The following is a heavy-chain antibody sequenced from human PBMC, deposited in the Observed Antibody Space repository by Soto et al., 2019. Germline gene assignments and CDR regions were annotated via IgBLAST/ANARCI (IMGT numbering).Heavy chain of an antibody. CDR1: GFTFSSYA. CDR3: ARDLGIVVVIPDAFDI. V-gene: IGHV3-30-3*01. Sequence: GGSLSLSCAASGFTFSSYAMHWVRQAPGKGLEWVAVISYDGSNKYYADSVKGRFTISRDNSKNTLYLQMNSLRAEDTAVYYCARDLGIVVVIPDAFDIWGQGTMVTVSS. CDR2: ISYDGSNK. D-gene: IGHD3-22*01. J-gene: IGHJ3*02.